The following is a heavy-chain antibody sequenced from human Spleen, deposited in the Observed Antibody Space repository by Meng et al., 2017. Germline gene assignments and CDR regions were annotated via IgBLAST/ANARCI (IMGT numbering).Heavy chain of an antibody. Sequence: GESLKISCAASGFTLSTYDMHWVRQATGKGLEWVSTIGPAGDTYYPGSVKGRFTISRENAKNSLYLQMYSLRAGDTAVYYCARGGTRDYYDRSGYYHGPFDYWGQGALVTVSS. CDR2: IGPAGDT. D-gene: IGHD3-22*01. V-gene: IGHV3-13*01. CDR1: GFTLSTYD. CDR3: ARGGTRDYYDRSGYYHGPFDY. J-gene: IGHJ4*02.